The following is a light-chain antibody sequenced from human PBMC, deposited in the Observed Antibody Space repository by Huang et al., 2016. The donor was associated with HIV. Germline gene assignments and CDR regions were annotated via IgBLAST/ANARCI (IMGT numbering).Light chain of an antibody. J-gene: IGKJ5*01. V-gene: IGKV2-28*01. CDR1: QSLLHSHGYNY. Sequence: IVITQSPLSLPVTPGEPASISCRSSQSLLHSHGYNYFDWYVQKPGQAPQLLISLSSNRASGVPDRFSASGSVTDFTLKISRVQAEDVGVYFCMQALQTPRTFGQGTRLEIK. CDR3: MQALQTPRT. CDR2: LSS.